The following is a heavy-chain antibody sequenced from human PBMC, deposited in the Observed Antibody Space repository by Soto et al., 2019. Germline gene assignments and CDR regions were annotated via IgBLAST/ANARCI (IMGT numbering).Heavy chain of an antibody. D-gene: IGHD6-19*01. V-gene: IGHV3-23*01. CDR2: ISPSGDNT. CDR1: GFTFRTYA. Sequence: LRLSCGASGFTFRTYAMSWVRQAPGKGLEWVSAISPSGDNTYYADSVKGRFTISRDNSKNALYLQMNSLRADDTALYYCAKVISSSADYWGQGTLVTVSS. J-gene: IGHJ4*02. CDR3: AKVISSSADY.